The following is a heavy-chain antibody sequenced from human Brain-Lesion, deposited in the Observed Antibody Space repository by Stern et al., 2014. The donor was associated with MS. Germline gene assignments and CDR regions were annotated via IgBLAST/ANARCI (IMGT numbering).Heavy chain of an antibody. CDR2: IYYSGTT. CDR1: GGSISSSNHY. D-gene: IGHD6-19*01. Sequence: QLQLQESGPGLVKPSETLSLTCTVSGGSISSSNHYWGWIRQPPGKGLGWIGAIYYSGTTSYTPSLKSRVTISVDTSKNQFSLTLSSVTAADTAVYYCARLVAGFYFDFWGPGSPVTVSS. CDR3: ARLVAGFYFDF. V-gene: IGHV4-39*01. J-gene: IGHJ4*02.